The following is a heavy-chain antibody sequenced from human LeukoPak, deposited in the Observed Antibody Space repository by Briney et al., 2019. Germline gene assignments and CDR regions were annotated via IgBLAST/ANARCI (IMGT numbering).Heavy chain of an antibody. V-gene: IGHV4-34*01. J-gene: IGHJ5*02. D-gene: IGHD6-19*01. CDR2: INHSGST. CDR3: ARYSSGWYEDWFDP. Sequence: PSETLSLTCAVYGGSFSGYYWSWIRQPPGKGLEWIGEINHSGSTNYNPSLKSRVTISVDTSKNQFSLKLSSVTAADTAVYYCARYSSGWYEDWFDPWGQGTLVTVSS. CDR1: GGSFSGYY.